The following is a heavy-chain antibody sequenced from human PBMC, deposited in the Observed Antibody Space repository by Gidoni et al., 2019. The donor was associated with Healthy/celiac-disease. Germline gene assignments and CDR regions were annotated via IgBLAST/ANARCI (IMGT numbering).Heavy chain of an antibody. CDR1: GGSFSGYY. CDR3: ARVGGSYYDFWSGYSSPKYFFDY. D-gene: IGHD3-3*01. Sequence: QVQLQQWGAGLLKHSETLSLTCAVYGGSFSGYYWSWIRQPPGKGLEWIGEINHRGSTNYNLSLKSRVTISEDTSKNQFSLKLSAVTAADTAVYYCARVGGSYYDFWSGYSSPKYFFDYWGQGTLVTVSS. J-gene: IGHJ4*02. V-gene: IGHV4-34*01. CDR2: INHRGST.